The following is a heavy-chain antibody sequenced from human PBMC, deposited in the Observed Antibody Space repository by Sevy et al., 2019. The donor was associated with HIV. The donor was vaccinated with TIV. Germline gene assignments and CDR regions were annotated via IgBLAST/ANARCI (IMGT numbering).Heavy chain of an antibody. D-gene: IGHD2-8*01. CDR2: FSFGCGRI. CDR3: AREGCTQPHDY. J-gene: IGHJ4*02. V-gene: IGHV3-23*01. CDR1: GFTFAKYS. Sequence: GGSLRLSCADSGFTFAKYSMSWVRQAPGKGLEWVSTFSFGCGRINYADSVKGRFTISGDDSKNTLFLQMNSLRAEDTATYFCAREGCTQPHDYWGQGTLVTVSS.